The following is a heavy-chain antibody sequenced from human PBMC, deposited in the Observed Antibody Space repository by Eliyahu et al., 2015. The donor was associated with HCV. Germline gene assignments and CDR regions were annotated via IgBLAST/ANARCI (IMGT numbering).Heavy chain of an antibody. Sequence: EVQLVESGGGVVQPGGSLRLSCAASGFTFDDYAMHWVRQAPGKGLEWVSLISGDGGSTYYADSVQGRFTISRDNSKNSLYLQMNSLRTEDTALYYCAKSTRPDSSGYLDWFDPWGQGTLVTVSS. CDR1: GFTFDDYA. D-gene: IGHD3-22*01. CDR3: AKSTRPDSSGYLDWFDP. J-gene: IGHJ5*02. V-gene: IGHV3-43*02. CDR2: ISGDGGST.